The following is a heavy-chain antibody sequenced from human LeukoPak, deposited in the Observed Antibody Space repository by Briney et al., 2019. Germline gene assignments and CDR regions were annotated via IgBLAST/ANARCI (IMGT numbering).Heavy chain of an antibody. CDR2: INPSSGGA. D-gene: IGHD3-3*01. CDR3: ATEIFSAATFQSSIDY. CDR1: GYTFTAYY. Sequence: ASVKVSCKASGYTFTAYYMHWVRQAPGQGLEWMEWINPSSGGANYAQKFQGRVTMTRDTSISTAYMELTRLRSDDTAVYYCATEIFSAATFQSSIDYWGQGALVTVSS. J-gene: IGHJ4*02. V-gene: IGHV1-2*02.